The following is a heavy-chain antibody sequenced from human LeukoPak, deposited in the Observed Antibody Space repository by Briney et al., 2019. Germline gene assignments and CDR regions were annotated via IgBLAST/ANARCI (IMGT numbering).Heavy chain of an antibody. Sequence: GGSLRLSCEASGFTFSYAWMSWVRQAPGKRLEWVGRIKSKTDGGTTDHAAPAEGRFTISRDDSQNMVYLQINRLRTEDTAVYYCIRYSSVSGWVWGQGTLVTISS. V-gene: IGHV3-15*01. CDR1: GFTFSYAW. CDR3: IRYSSVSGWV. J-gene: IGHJ4*02. CDR2: IKSKTDGGTT. D-gene: IGHD6-19*01.